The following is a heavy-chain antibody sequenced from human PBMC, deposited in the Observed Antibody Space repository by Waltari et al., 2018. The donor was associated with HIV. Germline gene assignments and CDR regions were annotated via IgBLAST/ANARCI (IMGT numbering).Heavy chain of an antibody. CDR2: INPTSGGR. CDR3: ARRSWDL. CDR1: GYTVTDYY. Sequence: QVQLVQSGAEVQKPGASVKVSCQASGYTVTDYYVHWVRQAPGQRLEWMGGINPTSGGRKFAHEFQGRVTMTWDTSITTAYMEPHRLRSDDTAVYYCARRSWDLWGQGPLLTVSS. V-gene: IGHV1-2*07. J-gene: IGHJ5*02.